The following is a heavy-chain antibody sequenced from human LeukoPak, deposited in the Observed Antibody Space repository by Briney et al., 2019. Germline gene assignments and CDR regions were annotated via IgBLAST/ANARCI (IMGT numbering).Heavy chain of an antibody. CDR1: GYSFTSYW. D-gene: IGHD2-2*01. CDR2: IYPGDSDT. Sequence: GESLKISCKGSGYSFTSYWIGWVRQMPGKGMEWMGVIYPGDSDTRYSPSFQGQVTISADKSISTAYLQWSSLKASDTAMYYCARDSVVVPAAMYEGFDYWGQGTLVTVSS. CDR3: ARDSVVVPAAMYEGFDY. J-gene: IGHJ4*02. V-gene: IGHV5-51*01.